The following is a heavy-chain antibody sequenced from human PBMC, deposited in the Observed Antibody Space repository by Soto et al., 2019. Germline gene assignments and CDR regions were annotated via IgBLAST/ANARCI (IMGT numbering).Heavy chain of an antibody. CDR3: ARDRSSSVDAFDI. CDR2: IYYSGST. V-gene: IGHV4-30-4*01. CDR1: GGSISSGDYY. J-gene: IGHJ3*02. Sequence: KASETLSLTCTVSGGSISSGDYYWSWIRQPPGKGLEWIGYIYYSGSTYYNPSLKSRVTISVDTSKNQFSLKLSSVTAADTAVYYCARDRSSSVDAFDIWGQGTMVTVSS.